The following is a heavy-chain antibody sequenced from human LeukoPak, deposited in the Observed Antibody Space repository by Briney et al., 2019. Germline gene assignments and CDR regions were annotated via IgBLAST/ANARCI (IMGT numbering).Heavy chain of an antibody. CDR3: ARSPRLRRYGYGPWELPVSYFDN. J-gene: IGHJ4*02. CDR1: GGSISSGSYY. V-gene: IGHV4-61*02. Sequence: SETLSLTCTVSGGSISSGSYYWTWIRQPAGKGLEYIGRIYISGSPSYNPSLKSRVTISVDTSKNQFSLKLSSVTAAESAVYYCARSPRLRRYGYGPWELPVSYFDNWGQGTLVTVSS. CDR2: IYISGSP. D-gene: IGHD1-26*01.